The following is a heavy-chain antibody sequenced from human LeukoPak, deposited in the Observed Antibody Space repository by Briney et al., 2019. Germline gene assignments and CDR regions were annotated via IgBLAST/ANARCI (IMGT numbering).Heavy chain of an antibody. Sequence: PGGSLRLSCAASGITFSHHGMDWVRQAPGKGLEWVAGIQYDGSIKFYLDSVKGRFTISRDNSKSTLDLQMNSLRFEDTAVYFCVQGGQYTRAYSDAFGLWGQGTMVTVSS. CDR3: VQGGQYTRAYSDAFGL. D-gene: IGHD2-21*01. J-gene: IGHJ3*01. CDR2: IQYDGSIK. V-gene: IGHV3-30*03. CDR1: GITFSHHG.